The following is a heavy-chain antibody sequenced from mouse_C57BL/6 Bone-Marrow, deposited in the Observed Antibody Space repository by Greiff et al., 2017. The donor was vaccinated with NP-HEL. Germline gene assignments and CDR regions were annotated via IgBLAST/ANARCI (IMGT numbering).Heavy chain of an antibody. CDR1: GYTFTSYW. CDR3: ARGVFYAMDY. V-gene: IGHV1-50*01. J-gene: IGHJ4*01. Sequence: VQLQHPGAELVKPGASVKLSCKASGYTFTSYWMQWVKQRPGQGLEWIGEIDPSDSYTNYNQKFKGKATLTVDTSSSTAYMQLSSLTSEDSAVYYCARGVFYAMDYWGQGTSVTVSS. CDR2: IDPSDSYT.